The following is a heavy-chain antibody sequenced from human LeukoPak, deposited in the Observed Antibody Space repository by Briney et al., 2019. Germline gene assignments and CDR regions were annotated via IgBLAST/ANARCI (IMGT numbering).Heavy chain of an antibody. CDR2: MKYDGSEK. J-gene: IGHJ5*02. Sequence: SLRLSCAASGFTFSTYWMAWVRQAPGKGLEWVANMKYDGSEKYYVDSVKGRFTISRDNAKNSLYLQMNSLRDEDTAVYYCARDFVIEPTGDWFDPWGQGTLVIVSS. D-gene: IGHD2/OR15-2a*01. V-gene: IGHV3-7*01. CDR1: GFTFSTYW. CDR3: ARDFVIEPTGDWFDP.